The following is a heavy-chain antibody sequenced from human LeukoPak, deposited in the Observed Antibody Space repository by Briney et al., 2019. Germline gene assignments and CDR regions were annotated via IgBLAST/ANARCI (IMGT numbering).Heavy chain of an antibody. V-gene: IGHV4-4*07. CDR2: IYSSGST. CDR1: GGSISSYC. Sequence: SETLSLTCTVSGGSISSYCWSWIRQPAGEGLEWIGRIYSSGSTNYNPSLKSRVTMSIDTSKNQFSLNLRSVTDADTAVYYCATRAQRTLGAFDIWGQGTMVTVSS. J-gene: IGHJ3*02. CDR3: ATRAQRTLGAFDI.